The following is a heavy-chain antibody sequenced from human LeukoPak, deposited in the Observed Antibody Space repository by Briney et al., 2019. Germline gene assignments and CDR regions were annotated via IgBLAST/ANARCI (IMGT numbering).Heavy chain of an antibody. D-gene: IGHD6-19*01. CDR1: GYTFTGYY. V-gene: IGHV1-2*02. CDR3: ARGYVVPRWLAYFDY. J-gene: IGHJ4*02. Sequence: ASVKVSCKASGYTFTGYYMHWVRQAPGQGLEWMGWINPNSGGTNYAQKFQGRVTMTRDTSISTAYMELSRLRSDDTAVYYCARGYVVPRWLAYFDYWGQGTLVTVSS. CDR2: INPNSGGT.